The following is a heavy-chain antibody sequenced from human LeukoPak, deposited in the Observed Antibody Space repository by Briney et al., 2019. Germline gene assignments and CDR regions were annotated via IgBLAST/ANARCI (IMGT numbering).Heavy chain of an antibody. CDR2: IYYSGST. D-gene: IGHD3-3*01. CDR1: GGSISSYY. CDR3: ARLYYDFWSGSKYYYYGMNV. Sequence: SETLSLTCTVSGGSISSYYRSWIRQPPGEGLEWIGYIYYSGSTNYNPSLKSRVTISVDTSKNQFSLKLSSVTAADTAVYYCARLYYDFWSGSKYYYYGMNVWGQGTTVTVSS. J-gene: IGHJ6*02. V-gene: IGHV4-59*08.